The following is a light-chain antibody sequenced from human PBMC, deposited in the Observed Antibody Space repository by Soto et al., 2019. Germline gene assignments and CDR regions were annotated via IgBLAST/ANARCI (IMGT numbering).Light chain of an antibody. CDR3: HHYNNWPPWT. Sequence: EIVLTQSPATLSVSPGERATLSCRASQSVNNNLAWYQQKPGQAPRLLIYGASTRATGIPARFSGSGSGIEFTLTISSLQSEDFAVYYCHHYNNWPPWTFGQGTEVEVK. CDR1: QSVNNN. CDR2: GAS. J-gene: IGKJ1*01. V-gene: IGKV3-15*01.